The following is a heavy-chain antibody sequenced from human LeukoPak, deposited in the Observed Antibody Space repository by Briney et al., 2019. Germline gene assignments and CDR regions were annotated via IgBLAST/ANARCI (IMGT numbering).Heavy chain of an antibody. CDR1: GGTFSSYA. J-gene: IGHJ4*02. Sequence: ASVKVSCKASGGTFSSYAISWVRQAPGQGLEWMGGIIPIFGTANYAQKFQGRVTITADESTSTAYMELSSLRSEDTAVYYCAKDENYYGSGSYYTYWGQGTLVIVSS. CDR3: AKDENYYGSGSYYTY. V-gene: IGHV1-69*13. CDR2: IIPIFGTA. D-gene: IGHD3-10*01.